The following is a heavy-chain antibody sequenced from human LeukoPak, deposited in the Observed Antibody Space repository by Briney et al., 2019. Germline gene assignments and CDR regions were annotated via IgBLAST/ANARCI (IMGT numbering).Heavy chain of an antibody. CDR1: GFTVSSNY. CDR3: ARERRDYLPRPYDY. V-gene: IGHV3-11*04. D-gene: IGHD4-17*01. J-gene: IGHJ4*02. Sequence: GGSLRLSCAASGFTVSSNYMSWVRQAPGKGLEWVSYISSSGSTIYYADSVKGRFTISRDSAKNSLYLQMNTLRAEDTAVYYCARERRDYLPRPYDYWGQGTLVTVSS. CDR2: ISSSGSTI.